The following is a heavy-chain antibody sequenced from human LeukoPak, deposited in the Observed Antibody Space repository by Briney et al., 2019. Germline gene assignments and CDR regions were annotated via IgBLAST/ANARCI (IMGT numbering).Heavy chain of an antibody. J-gene: IGHJ4*02. CDR1: GGSFSGYY. CDR3: AGGEPLKALDY. CDR2: INHSGST. D-gene: IGHD1-26*01. Sequence: SETLSLTCAVYGGSFSGYYWSWIRQPPGKGLEWIGEINHSGSTNYNPSLKSRVTISVDTSKNQFSLKQSSVTAADTAVYYCAGGEPLKALDYWGQGTLVTVSS. V-gene: IGHV4-34*01.